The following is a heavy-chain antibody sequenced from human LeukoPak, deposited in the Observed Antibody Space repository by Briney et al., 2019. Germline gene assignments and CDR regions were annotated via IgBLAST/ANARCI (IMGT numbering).Heavy chain of an antibody. CDR1: GFTFSSYG. V-gene: IGHV3-33*01. J-gene: IGHJ6*02. Sequence: GGSLTLSCAASGFTFSSYGMHWVRQAPGKGLEWVAVIWYDGSNKYYADSVKGRFTISRDNSKNTLYLQMNSLRAEDTAVYYCARDPYYDSSGYYPPPPGYGMDVWGQGTTVTVSS. CDR3: ARDPYYDSSGYYPPPPGYGMDV. D-gene: IGHD3-22*01. CDR2: IWYDGSNK.